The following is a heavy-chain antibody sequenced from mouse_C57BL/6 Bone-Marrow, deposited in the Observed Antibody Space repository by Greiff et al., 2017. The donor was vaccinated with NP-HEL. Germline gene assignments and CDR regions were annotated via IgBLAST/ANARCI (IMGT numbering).Heavy chain of an antibody. J-gene: IGHJ1*03. Sequence: VQLQQSGPELVKPGASVKMSCKASGYTFTDYNMHWVKQSHGKSLEWIGYINPNNGGTSYNQKFKGKATLTVNKSSSTAYVELRSLTSEDAAVYYCARVCDGYSYCYFDVWGTGTTVTVSS. CDR1: GYTFTDYN. CDR3: ARVCDGYSYCYFDV. CDR2: INPNNGGT. D-gene: IGHD2-3*01. V-gene: IGHV1-22*01.